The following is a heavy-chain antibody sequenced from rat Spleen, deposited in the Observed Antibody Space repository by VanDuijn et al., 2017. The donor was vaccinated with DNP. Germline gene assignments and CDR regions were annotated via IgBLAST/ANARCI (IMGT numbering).Heavy chain of an antibody. Sequence: EVQLQESGSGLVKPSQSLSLTCSVTGYSITSNYWGWIRRFPGNKMEWIGHINYSGYTSYNPSLKSRISITRDTSKNQFFLQLNSVTTEDTATYYCARGVSSYYGYNSYWYFDFWGPGTMVTVSS. CDR1: GYSITSNY. V-gene: IGHV3-1*01. D-gene: IGHD1-9*01. CDR3: ARGVSSYYGYNSYWYFDF. CDR2: INYSGYT. J-gene: IGHJ1*01.